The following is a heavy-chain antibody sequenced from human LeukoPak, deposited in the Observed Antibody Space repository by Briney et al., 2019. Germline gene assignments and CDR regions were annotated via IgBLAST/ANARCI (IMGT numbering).Heavy chain of an antibody. J-gene: IGHJ3*02. Sequence: GGSLRLSCAGSGITLSNYWMSWVRQAPGKGLEWVGNIKQGGSEKYFVDSLRGRFTISRDNAKNSLFLQMNSLRADDTAVYYCVRDQGAFDMWGQGTMVTVSS. V-gene: IGHV3-7*05. CDR3: VRDQGAFDM. CDR2: IKQGGSEK. CDR1: GITLSNYW.